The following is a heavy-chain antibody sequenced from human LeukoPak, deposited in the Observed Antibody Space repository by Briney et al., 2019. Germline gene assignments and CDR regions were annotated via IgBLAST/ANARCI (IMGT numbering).Heavy chain of an antibody. V-gene: IGHV5-51*01. Sequence: GGSLKISCKGSGYSFTSYWIGWVRQMPGKGLEWMGIIYPGDSDTRYSPSFQGQVTISADKSISTAYLQWSSLKASDTAMYYCASSLNYYGSGSYISYFDYWGQGTLVTVSS. J-gene: IGHJ4*02. CDR1: GYSFTSYW. D-gene: IGHD3-10*01. CDR3: ASSLNYYGSGSYISYFDY. CDR2: IYPGDSDT.